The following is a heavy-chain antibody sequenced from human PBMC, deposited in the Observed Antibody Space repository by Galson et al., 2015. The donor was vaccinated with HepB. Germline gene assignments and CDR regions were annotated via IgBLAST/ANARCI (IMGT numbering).Heavy chain of an antibody. V-gene: IGHV3-23*01. CDR1: GFTFSSYA. D-gene: IGHD5-12*01. Sequence: SLRLSCAASGFTFSSYAVSWVRQAPGKGLEWVSAISGSGGSTYYADSVKGRFTISRDNSKNALYLQMNSLRAEDTAVYYCAKGGGDIMATSLYSSGYFDYWGQGTLVTVSS. CDR2: ISGSGGST. J-gene: IGHJ4*02. CDR3: AKGGGDIMATSLYSSGYFDY.